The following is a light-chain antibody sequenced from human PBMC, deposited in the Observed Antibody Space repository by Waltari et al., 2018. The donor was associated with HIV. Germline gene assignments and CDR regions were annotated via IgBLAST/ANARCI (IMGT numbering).Light chain of an antibody. CDR1: QSVSSY. V-gene: IGKV3-11*01. J-gene: IGKJ1*01. CDR2: DAS. Sequence: EIVLTQSPATLSFSPGARATLSCRASQSVSSYLAWYQQKPGQAPRLLIYDASNRATGIPARFSGSGSGTDFTLTISSLEPEDFAVYYCQQRSNWPPWTFGQGTKVEIK. CDR3: QQRSNWPPWT.